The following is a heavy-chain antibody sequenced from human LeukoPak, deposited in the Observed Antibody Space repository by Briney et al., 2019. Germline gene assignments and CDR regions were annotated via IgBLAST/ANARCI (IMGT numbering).Heavy chain of an antibody. D-gene: IGHD6-13*01. Sequence: SVKVSCKASGGTFSSYAISWVRQAPRQGLEWMGGVIPIFGTANYAQKFQGRVTITADESTSTAYMELSSLRPEDTAVYYCARNTGYSSSWYADYWGQGTLVTVSS. CDR1: GGTFSSYA. CDR3: ARNTGYSSSWYADY. J-gene: IGHJ4*02. V-gene: IGHV1-69*13. CDR2: VIPIFGTA.